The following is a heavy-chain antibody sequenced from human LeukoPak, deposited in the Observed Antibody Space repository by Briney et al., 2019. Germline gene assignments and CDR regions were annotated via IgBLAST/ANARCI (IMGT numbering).Heavy chain of an antibody. CDR2: IYSGGST. Sequence: GGSLRLSCAASGLIVSSYYMSCVRQAPGKGLEWVSIIYSGGSTYYADSVKGRFTISRDNSKNTLYLQMNSLRAEDTAVYYCARHLSGDDIWGQGTMVTVSS. J-gene: IGHJ3*02. CDR1: GLIVSSYY. D-gene: IGHD4-17*01. V-gene: IGHV3-53*01. CDR3: ARHLSGDDI.